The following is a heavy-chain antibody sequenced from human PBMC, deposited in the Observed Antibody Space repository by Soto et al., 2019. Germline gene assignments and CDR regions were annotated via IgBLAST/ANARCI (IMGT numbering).Heavy chain of an antibody. CDR3: AKDKDFGVVTFDY. D-gene: IGHD3-3*01. Sequence: EVQLLESGGGLVQPGGSLRLSCAASGFTFSSYAMSWVRQAPGKGLEWVSAISGSGGSTYYADSVKGRFTISRDNSKNTLYLQMNSLRAEGTAVYYCAKDKDFGVVTFDYWGQGTLVTVSS. J-gene: IGHJ4*02. V-gene: IGHV3-23*01. CDR1: GFTFSSYA. CDR2: ISGSGGST.